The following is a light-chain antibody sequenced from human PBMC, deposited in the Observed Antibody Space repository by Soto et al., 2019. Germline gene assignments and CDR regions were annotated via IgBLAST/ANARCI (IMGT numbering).Light chain of an antibody. CDR3: SSYTSSRSYV. CDR2: DVS. Sequence: QSALTQPASVSGSPGQSITISCTGTSSDVGGSDFVSWHQQHPGKAPKLMIYDVSKWPSGVSNRFSGSKSGNTASLTISGLQAEDEADYYCSSYTSSRSYVLGTGTKVTVL. V-gene: IGLV2-14*01. J-gene: IGLJ1*01. CDR1: SSDVGGSDF.